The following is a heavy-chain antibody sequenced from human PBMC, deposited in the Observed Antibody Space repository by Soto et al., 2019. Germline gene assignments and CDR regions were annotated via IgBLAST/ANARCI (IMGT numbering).Heavy chain of an antibody. Sequence: QVQLVQSGAEVKKPGASVKVSCKASGYTFTSYGISWVRQAPGQGLEWMGWISAYNGNTNYAQKLQGRVTMTTDTSTSTAYVELRSLRSDDTAVYYCARADYGSGSYYNFGGMDVWGQGTTVTVSS. CDR1: GYTFTSYG. V-gene: IGHV1-18*01. CDR3: ARADYGSGSYYNFGGMDV. CDR2: ISAYNGNT. D-gene: IGHD3-10*01. J-gene: IGHJ6*02.